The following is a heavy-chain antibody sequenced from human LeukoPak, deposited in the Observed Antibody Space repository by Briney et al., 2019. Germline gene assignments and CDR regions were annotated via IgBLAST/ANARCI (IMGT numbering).Heavy chain of an antibody. Sequence: ASVTVSFYASAYTFTSCGISWARHAPARGLGLMGWISTYNGNTNYAQKLQGRVTMTTDTSTSTAYMELRSLRSDDTAVYYCARDLSPYYYGSGSYYNYYYGMDVWGQGTTATVSS. J-gene: IGHJ6*02. V-gene: IGHV1-18*01. CDR1: AYTFTSCG. CDR3: ARDLSPYYYGSGSYYNYYYGMDV. CDR2: ISTYNGNT. D-gene: IGHD3-10*01.